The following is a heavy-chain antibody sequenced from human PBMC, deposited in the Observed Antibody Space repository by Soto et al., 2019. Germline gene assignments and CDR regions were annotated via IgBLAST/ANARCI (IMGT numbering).Heavy chain of an antibody. Sequence: SVNISCYTSGGTFIRYAIIWVRQAPGQKLVGMGGIIAVFGTTTYAQHFQGRVTITADKSTSTAYMELSSLRSEATAVYYCAADSDVSLGARYYYGMDVWGHGTTVTVSS. CDR2: IIAVFGTT. D-gene: IGHD3-22*01. J-gene: IGHJ6*02. V-gene: IGHV1-69*06. CDR1: GGTFIRYA. CDR3: AADSDVSLGARYYYGMDV.